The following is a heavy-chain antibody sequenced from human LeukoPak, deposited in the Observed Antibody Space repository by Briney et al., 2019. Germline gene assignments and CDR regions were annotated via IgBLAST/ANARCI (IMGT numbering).Heavy chain of an antibody. CDR3: ARGDFDFWNGSWYY. J-gene: IGHJ4*02. Sequence: SETLSLTCTVSGGSVSTTRSYWGWIRQPPGRGLEWIGSIYYSGSTYYNPSLRSRVTISVDTSKNQFSLKLSSVTAADTAVYYCARGDFDFWNGSWYYWGQGTLVTVSS. V-gene: IGHV4-39*07. D-gene: IGHD3-3*01. CDR1: GGSVSTTRSY. CDR2: IYYSGST.